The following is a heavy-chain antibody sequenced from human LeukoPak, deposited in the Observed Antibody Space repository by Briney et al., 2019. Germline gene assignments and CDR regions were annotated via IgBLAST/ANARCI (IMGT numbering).Heavy chain of an antibody. CDR2: ISYDGSNK. CDR3: ANEIRPNDY. V-gene: IGHV3-30*18. D-gene: IGHD4-17*01. J-gene: IGHJ4*02. CDR1: GFTFSSYS. Sequence: PGGSLRLSCAASGFTFSSYSMNWVRQAPGKGLEWVAVISYDGSNKYYADSVKGRFTISRDNSKNTLYLQMNSLRAEDTAVYYCANEIRPNDYWGQGTQVTVSS.